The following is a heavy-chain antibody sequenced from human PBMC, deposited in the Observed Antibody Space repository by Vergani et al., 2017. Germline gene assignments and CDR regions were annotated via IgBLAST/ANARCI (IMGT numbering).Heavy chain of an antibody. Sequence: QVQLQESGPGLVKSSETLSLTCTISGGSISAFYWSWIRLAPGKGLEWIGYIDYTGKTRYNVALNSRPTFTVDMAQSQFSLRLSSVTSADTALYFCARERVNYMDVWGKGTTVIVSS. J-gene: IGHJ6*03. V-gene: IGHV4-59*01. D-gene: IGHD3-3*01. CDR1: GGSISAFY. CDR3: ARERVNYMDV. CDR2: IDYTGKT.